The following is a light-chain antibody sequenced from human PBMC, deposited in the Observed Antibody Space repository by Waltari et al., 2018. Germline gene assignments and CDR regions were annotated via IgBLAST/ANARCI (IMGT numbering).Light chain of an antibody. CDR1: QYISNY. Sequence: IQMTQSPSSLSASVGDRVTITCRASQYISNYLAWYQQKPGKVPNLLIYSASTLKSWGPPRFSGSRSGTDFTLPINSLRPEDVATYYCHKYDSVPWTFGQGTKVEIK. CDR3: HKYDSVPWT. V-gene: IGKV1-27*01. J-gene: IGKJ1*01. CDR2: SAS.